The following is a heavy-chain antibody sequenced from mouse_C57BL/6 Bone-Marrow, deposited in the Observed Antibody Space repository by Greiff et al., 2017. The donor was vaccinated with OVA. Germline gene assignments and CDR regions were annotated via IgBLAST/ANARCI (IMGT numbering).Heavy chain of an antibody. D-gene: IGHD2-3*01. CDR2: IHPSDSDT. CDR3: AIRDGYYRYFDV. V-gene: IGHV1-74*01. J-gene: IGHJ1*03. CDR1: GYTFTSYW. Sequence: QVHVKQPGAELVKPGASVKVSCKASGYTFTSYWMHWVKQRPGQGLEWIGRIHPSDSDTNYNQKFKGKATLTVDKSSSTAYMQLSSLTSEDSTVYYCAIRDGYYRYFDVWGTGTTVTVSS.